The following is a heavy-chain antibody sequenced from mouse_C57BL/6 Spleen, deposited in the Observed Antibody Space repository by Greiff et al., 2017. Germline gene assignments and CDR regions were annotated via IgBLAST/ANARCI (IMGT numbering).Heavy chain of an antibody. CDR2: ISNGGGST. CDR3: ARRGYSNYGGDYAMDY. Sequence: DVMLVESGGGLVQPGGSLKLSCAASGFTFSDYYMYWVRQTPEKRLEWVAYISNGGGSTYYPDTVKGRFTISRDNAKNTLYLQMSRLKSEDTAMYYCARRGYSNYGGDYAMDYWGQGTSVTVSS. CDR1: GFTFSDYY. J-gene: IGHJ4*01. D-gene: IGHD2-5*01. V-gene: IGHV5-12*01.